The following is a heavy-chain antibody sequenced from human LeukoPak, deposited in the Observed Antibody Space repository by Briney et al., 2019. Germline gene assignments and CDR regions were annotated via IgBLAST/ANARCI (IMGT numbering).Heavy chain of an antibody. D-gene: IGHD6-19*01. CDR2: IRSYNGIT. CDR1: GYTFTNYG. J-gene: IGHJ6*02. CDR3: AGVSPYASAGSGRLMDV. Sequence: SVKVSCKSSGYTFTNYGLHWVGQAAGQGLAWMGWIRSYNGITNDAQKIYDTVTMNTGTSTSTAYMELRRLRSDGTAVYYCAGVSPYASAGSGRLMDVWGQGTTVTVSS. V-gene: IGHV1-18*01.